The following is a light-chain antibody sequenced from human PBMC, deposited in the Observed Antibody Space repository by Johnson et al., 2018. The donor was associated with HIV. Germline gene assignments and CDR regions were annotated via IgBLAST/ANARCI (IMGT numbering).Light chain of an antibody. Sequence: HSVLTQPPSVSAAPGQKVTISCSGSSSNIGNNYVSWYQQLPGTAPKVLIHENNKRPSGIPDRFSGSKSGTSATLGITGLQTGDEADYYCGTWDNSLSTGGVFGTGTKVIVL. CDR1: SSNIGNNY. CDR3: GTWDNSLSTGGV. V-gene: IGLV1-51*02. J-gene: IGLJ1*01. CDR2: ENN.